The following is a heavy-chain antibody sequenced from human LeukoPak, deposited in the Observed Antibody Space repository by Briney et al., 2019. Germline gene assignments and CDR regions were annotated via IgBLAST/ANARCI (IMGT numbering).Heavy chain of an antibody. J-gene: IGHJ4*02. CDR3: ARVGYDSSGYLGH. D-gene: IGHD3-22*01. V-gene: IGHV1-3*01. CDR1: GYTFTSYA. CDR2: INAGNGNT. Sequence: GASVKVSCKASGYTFTSYAMHWVRPAPGQRLEWMGWINAGNGNTKYSQKLQGRVTMTTDTSTSTAYMELRSLRSDGTAVYYCARVGYDSSGYLGHWGQGTLVTVSS.